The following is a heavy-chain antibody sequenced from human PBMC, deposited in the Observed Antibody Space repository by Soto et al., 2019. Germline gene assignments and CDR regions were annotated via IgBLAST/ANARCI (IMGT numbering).Heavy chain of an antibody. J-gene: IGHJ5*02. CDR2: IYYSGST. V-gene: IGHV4-39*01. Sequence: QLQLQESGPGLVKPSETLSLTCTVSGGSISSRGYYWGWIRQHPGKGLERIGTIYYSGSTYYNPSLKSRVTISVDTSKNQFSLKLSSVTAADTAVYYCATSNWFDPWGQGTLVTVSS. CDR1: GGSISSRGYY. CDR3: ATSNWFDP.